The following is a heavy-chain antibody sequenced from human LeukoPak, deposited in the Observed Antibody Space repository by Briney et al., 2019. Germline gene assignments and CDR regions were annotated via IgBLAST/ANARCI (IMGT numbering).Heavy chain of an antibody. Sequence: GGSLRLSCAASGFTFSSYEMNWVRQAPGKGLEWVAAISTTSGNIYYADSVKGRFTISRDNAKNSLYLQMNSLRVEDTALYYCARRAPSHDFDDWGQGTLATVSS. J-gene: IGHJ4*02. CDR1: GFTFSSYE. V-gene: IGHV3-21*01. CDR3: ARRAPSHDFDD. CDR2: ISTTSGNI.